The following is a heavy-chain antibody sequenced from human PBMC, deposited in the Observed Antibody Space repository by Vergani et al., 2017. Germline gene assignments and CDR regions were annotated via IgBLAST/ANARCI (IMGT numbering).Heavy chain of an antibody. CDR2: INYSGST. CDR1: GDSISSGDYY. Sequence: QVQLQESGPGLVKPSQTLTLTCTVSGDSISSGDYYWSWIRQPPGKGLEWIGYINYSGSTYYNPSLKSRLTISVDTSKNQFSLKLNSVTAADAAVYYCASTVSWPRVDYWGQGTLVTVSS. D-gene: IGHD4-17*01. CDR3: ASTVSWPRVDY. J-gene: IGHJ4*02. V-gene: IGHV4-30-4*08.